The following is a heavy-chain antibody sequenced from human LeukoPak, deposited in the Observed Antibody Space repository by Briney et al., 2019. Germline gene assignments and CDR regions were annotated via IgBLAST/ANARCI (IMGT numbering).Heavy chain of an antibody. V-gene: IGHV3-23*01. J-gene: IGHJ3*02. CDR1: GFTFSSYG. Sequence: PGGSLRLSCAASGFTFSSYGMSWVRQAPGKGLEWVSAISGSGGSTYYADSVKGRFTISRDNSKNTLYLQMNSLRAEDTALYYCARDAKDAFDIWGQGTMVTVSS. CDR2: ISGSGGST. CDR3: ARDAKDAFDI.